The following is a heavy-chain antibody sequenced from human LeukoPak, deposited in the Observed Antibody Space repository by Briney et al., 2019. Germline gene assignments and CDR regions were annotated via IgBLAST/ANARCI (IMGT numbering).Heavy chain of an antibody. Sequence: GGSLRLSCAASGFTFDDYAMHWVRQAPGKGLEWVSGISWNSGSIGYADSVKGRFTISRGNAKNSLYLQMNSLRAEDTALYYCAKDQGYSYGYGGLDYWGQGTLVTVSS. CDR2: ISWNSGSI. D-gene: IGHD5-18*01. CDR1: GFTFDDYA. V-gene: IGHV3-9*01. CDR3: AKDQGYSYGYGGLDY. J-gene: IGHJ4*02.